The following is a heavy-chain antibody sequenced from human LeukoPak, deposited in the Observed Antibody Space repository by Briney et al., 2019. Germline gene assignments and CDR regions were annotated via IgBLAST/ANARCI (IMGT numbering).Heavy chain of an antibody. CDR1: GGSISSSSYY. CDR3: ARGYGDFDY. V-gene: IGHV4-39*07. D-gene: IGHD4-17*01. J-gene: IGHJ4*02. Sequence: SETLSLTCTVSGGSISSSSYYWGWIRQPPGKGLEWIGSIYYSGSTYYNPSLKSRVTISVDTSKNQFSLKLSSVTAADTAVYYCARGYGDFDYWGQGTLVTVSS. CDR2: IYYSGST.